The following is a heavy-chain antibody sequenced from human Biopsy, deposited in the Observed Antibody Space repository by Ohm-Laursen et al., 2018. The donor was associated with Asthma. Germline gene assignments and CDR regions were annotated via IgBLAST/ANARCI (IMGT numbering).Heavy chain of an antibody. V-gene: IGHV4-61*01. D-gene: IGHD5-12*01. J-gene: IGHJ4*02. CDR3: ARGTIVAGIDY. Sequence: GTLSLTCSVFGGSVSSDKYYWSWIRQPPGKGLEWIAYIFYSGATNYNPALKSRVAQSIDTSKSQFSLRLNSLSAADTAVYYCARGTIVAGIDYWGRGTLVTVSS. CDR2: IFYSGAT. CDR1: GGSVSSDKYY.